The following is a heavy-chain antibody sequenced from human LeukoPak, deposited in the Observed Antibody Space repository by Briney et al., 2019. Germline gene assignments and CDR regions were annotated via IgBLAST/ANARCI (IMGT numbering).Heavy chain of an antibody. CDR2: IYYSGST. Sequence: SETLSLTCTVSGGSISSYYWSWIRQPPGKGLEWIGYIYYSGSTNYNPSLKSRVTISVDTSKNQFSLKLSSVTAADTAVYYCARDGGSYHYYFDYWGQGTLVTVSS. CDR3: ARDGGSYHYYFDY. CDR1: GGSISSYY. V-gene: IGHV4-59*01. J-gene: IGHJ4*02. D-gene: IGHD1-26*01.